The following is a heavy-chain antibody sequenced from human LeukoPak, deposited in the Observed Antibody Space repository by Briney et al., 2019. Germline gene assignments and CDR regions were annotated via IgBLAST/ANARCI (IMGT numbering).Heavy chain of an antibody. CDR3: AKVMPQFGSSGYWLPLPPDY. CDR2: ISGSGGST. J-gene: IGHJ4*02. D-gene: IGHD3-22*01. Sequence: QAGGSLRLSCAASGFTFSSYAMSWVRQAPGKGLEWVSAISGSGGSTYYADSVKGRFTISRDNSKNTLYLQMNSLRAVDTAVYYCAKVMPQFGSSGYWLPLPPDYWGQGTLVTVSS. V-gene: IGHV3-23*01. CDR1: GFTFSSYA.